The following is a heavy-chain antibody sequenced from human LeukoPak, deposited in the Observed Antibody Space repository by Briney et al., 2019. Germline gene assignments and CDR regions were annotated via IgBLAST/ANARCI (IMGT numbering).Heavy chain of an antibody. Sequence: PGGSLRLSCAAYGFTFSNSWMSWVRQAPGKGLEWVANINQGGNDKQYVDSMKGRFTISRDNSKNTLYLQMNSLRAEDTAVYYCAKSPEYYYDSSGYFNYWGQGTLVTVSS. D-gene: IGHD3-22*01. V-gene: IGHV3-7*03. CDR1: GFTFSNSW. J-gene: IGHJ4*02. CDR2: INQGGNDK. CDR3: AKSPEYYYDSSGYFNY.